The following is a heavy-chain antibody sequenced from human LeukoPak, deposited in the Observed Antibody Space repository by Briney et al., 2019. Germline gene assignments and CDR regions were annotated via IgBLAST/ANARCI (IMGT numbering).Heavy chain of an antibody. V-gene: IGHV4-4*07. D-gene: IGHD6-19*01. Sequence: SETLSLTCTISGGSMNNHDWSWVRQPAGKGLEWIGRIQTSGSINYNSSLKSRVTISIDTSQNYFSLKLTSMTAADSAMYYCARASNMGWYQFDYWGQGMLVTVSS. CDR3: ARASNMGWYQFDY. J-gene: IGHJ4*02. CDR2: IQTSGSI. CDR1: GGSMNNHD.